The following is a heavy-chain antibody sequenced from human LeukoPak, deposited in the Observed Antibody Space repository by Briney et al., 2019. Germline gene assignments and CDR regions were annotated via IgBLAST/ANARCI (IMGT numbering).Heavy chain of an antibody. J-gene: IGHJ6*02. CDR3: AKVRLRGATYYYGMDV. CDR1: GFTFSSYS. CDR2: ISYDGSNK. Sequence: GGSLRLSCAASGFTFSSYSMNWVRQAPGKGLEWVAVISYDGSNKYYADSVKGRFTISRDNSKNTLYLQMNSLRAEDTAVYYCAKVRLRGATYYYGMDVWGQGTTVTVSS. V-gene: IGHV3-30*18. D-gene: IGHD5-12*01.